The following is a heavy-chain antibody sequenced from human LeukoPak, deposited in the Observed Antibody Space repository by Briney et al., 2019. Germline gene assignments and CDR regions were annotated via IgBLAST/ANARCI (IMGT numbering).Heavy chain of an antibody. D-gene: IGHD5-18*01. CDR3: ARVSGTQLWSFDY. J-gene: IGHJ4*02. CDR1: GGSFSDYF. V-gene: IGHV4-34*01. Sequence: SETLSLTCAVYGGSFSDYFWSWLRQSPGKGLEWIGEINHSGSANYNPSLKSRVTISVDTSKNQFSLKLSSLTAADTAVYFCARVSGTQLWSFDYWGRGTPVSVSS. CDR2: INHSGSA.